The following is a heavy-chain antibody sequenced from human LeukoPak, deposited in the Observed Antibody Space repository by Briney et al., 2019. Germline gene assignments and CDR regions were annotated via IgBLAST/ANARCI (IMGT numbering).Heavy chain of an antibody. V-gene: IGHV3-15*01. CDR1: GFTFSNAW. CDR3: TTVKYYYYYYMDV. Sequence: GGSLRLSCAASGFTFSNAWMSWVRQAPGQGLEWVGRIKSKTDGGTTDYAAPVKGRFTISRDDSKNTLYLQMNSLKTEDTAVYYCTTVKYYYYYYMDVWGKGTTVTVSS. CDR2: IKSKTDGGTT. J-gene: IGHJ6*03.